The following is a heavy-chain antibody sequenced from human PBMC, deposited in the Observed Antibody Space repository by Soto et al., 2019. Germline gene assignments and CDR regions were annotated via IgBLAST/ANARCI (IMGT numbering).Heavy chain of an antibody. Sequence: PSETLSLTCTVSGGSISSGDYYWSWIRQPPGKGLEWIGYIYYSGSTYYSPSLKSRVTISVDTSKNQFSLKLSSVTAADTAVYYCARVSSMVRGVINSGYYYGMDVWGQGTTVTVS. J-gene: IGHJ6*02. CDR2: IYYSGST. D-gene: IGHD3-10*01. CDR1: GGSISSGDYY. V-gene: IGHV4-30-4*01. CDR3: ARVSSMVRGVINSGYYYGMDV.